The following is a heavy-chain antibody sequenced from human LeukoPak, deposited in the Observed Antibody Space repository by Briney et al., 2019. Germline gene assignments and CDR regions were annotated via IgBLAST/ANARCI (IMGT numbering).Heavy chain of an antibody. CDR1: GGSISSSSYY. CDR3: ARTLYSSSWFFDY. Sequence: PSETLSITCSGSGGSISSSSYYWGWIRHPPGKGLEWIGSIYYSGSTYYNPSLKSRVTISVDTSKNQFSLKLSSVTAADTAVYYCARTLYSSSWFFDYWGQGTLVTVSS. D-gene: IGHD6-13*01. J-gene: IGHJ4*02. CDR2: IYYSGST. V-gene: IGHV4-39*01.